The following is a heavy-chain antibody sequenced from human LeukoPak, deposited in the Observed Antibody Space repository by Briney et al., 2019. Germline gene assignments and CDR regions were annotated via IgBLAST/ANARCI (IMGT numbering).Heavy chain of an antibody. J-gene: IGHJ4*01. CDR1: GGSFSDYY. D-gene: IGHD6-13*01. CDR3: ARGIYNSSWYGFDY. Sequence: PSETLTLTCAVYGGSFSDYYWTWIRQPPGKGLEWTGEINHSGSTNYNPSLKSRVTISVETSKNQFSLKVTSVTAADTAVYYCARGIYNSSWYGFDYWGHGTLVTVSS. CDR2: INHSGST. V-gene: IGHV4-34*01.